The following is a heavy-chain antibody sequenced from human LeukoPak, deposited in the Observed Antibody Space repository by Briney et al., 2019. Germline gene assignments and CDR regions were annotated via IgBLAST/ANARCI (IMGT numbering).Heavy chain of an antibody. J-gene: IGHJ5*02. CDR2: IYYSGST. CDR1: GGSISSYY. CDR3: AREKTITGTTRWFDP. D-gene: IGHD1-20*01. V-gene: IGHV4-59*08. Sequence: SETLSLTCTVSGGSISSYYWSWIRQPPGKGLEWIGYIYYSGSTNYNPSLKSRVTISVDTSKNQFSLKLSSVTAADTAVYYCAREKTITGTTRWFDPWGQGTLVTVSS.